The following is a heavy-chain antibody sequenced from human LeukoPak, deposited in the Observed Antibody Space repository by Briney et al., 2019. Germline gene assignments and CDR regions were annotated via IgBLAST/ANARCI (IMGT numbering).Heavy chain of an antibody. CDR2: ISWNSGSI. J-gene: IGHJ4*02. V-gene: IGHV3-9*01. CDR3: AKDISGANPPAFDY. CDR1: GFTFDDYA. Sequence: PGRSLRLSCAASGFTFDDYAMHWVRQAPGKGLEGVSGISWNSGSIGYADSVKGRFTISRDNAKNSLYLQMNSLRAEDTALYYCAKDISGANPPAFDYWGQGTLVTVSS.